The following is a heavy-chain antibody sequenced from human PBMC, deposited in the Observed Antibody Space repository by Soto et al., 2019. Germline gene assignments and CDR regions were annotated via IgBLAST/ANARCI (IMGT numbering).Heavy chain of an antibody. D-gene: IGHD3-3*01. CDR3: ASAATIRSFQNVFDY. CDR2: TYYRAKWYN. J-gene: IGHJ4*02. Sequence: SQTLSLTCAISGDSVSSNSAAWNWIRQSPSRGLEWLGRTYYRAKWYNDYAVSVKSRITINPDTSKNQFSLQLNSVTPVYAVVYFCASAATIRSFQNVFDYWGQGTLVTVSS. V-gene: IGHV6-1*01. CDR1: GDSVSSNSAA.